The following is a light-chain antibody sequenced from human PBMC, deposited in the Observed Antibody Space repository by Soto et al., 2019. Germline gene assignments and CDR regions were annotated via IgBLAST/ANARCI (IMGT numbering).Light chain of an antibody. CDR3: LQDYNYPRT. J-gene: IGKJ1*01. Sequence: AIPMTQSPSSLSASVGDRVTITCRASQGIRNDLGWYQDKPGKAPKLLIYAASSLQTGVPSRFSGSGSGTDFTLTITSLQPEDFATYYCLQDYNYPRTFGQGTKVEIK. CDR1: QGIRND. CDR2: AAS. V-gene: IGKV1-6*01.